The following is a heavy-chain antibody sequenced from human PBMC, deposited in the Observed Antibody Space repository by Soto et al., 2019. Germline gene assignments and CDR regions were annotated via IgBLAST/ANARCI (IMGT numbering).Heavy chain of an antibody. J-gene: IGHJ6*02. D-gene: IGHD6-19*01. V-gene: IGHV4-31*03. CDR3: ARDFTDSSGPTLGMDV. CDR2: MYHSGST. CDR1: GGSISSGCYY. Sequence: QVQLQESGPGLVKPSQTLSLTCTVSGGSISSGCYYWSWIRQPRGKGLEWIGYMYHSGSTYYNPSLKSRVTISVDTSKKQFSLKLSSVTASDTAVYYCARDFTDSSGPTLGMDVWGQGTTVTVS.